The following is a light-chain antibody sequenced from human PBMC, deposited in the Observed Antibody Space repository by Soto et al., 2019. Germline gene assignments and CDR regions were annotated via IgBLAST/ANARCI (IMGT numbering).Light chain of an antibody. V-gene: IGLV2-23*01. CDR3: SSYEGSGYV. J-gene: IGLJ1*01. Sequence: QSALTQPASVSGSPGQSITISCIGTTSNVGSYKLVSWYQQHPGKAPELMIYEGSKRPSGVSTRFSGSKSGNTASLTISGRQAEDEAEYYCSSYEGSGYVFGTGTKLTVL. CDR1: TSNVGSYKL. CDR2: EGS.